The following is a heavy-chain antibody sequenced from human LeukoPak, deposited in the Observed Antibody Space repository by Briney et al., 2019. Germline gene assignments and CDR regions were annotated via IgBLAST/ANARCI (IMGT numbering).Heavy chain of an antibody. V-gene: IGHV4-59*01. Sequence: SETLSLTCSVSGGSISSYYWSWIRQPPGKGLEWIGYIYYSGTTNYNSSLKGRVTISVGTSKNQFSLKLSSVTAADTAVYYCVRSRYSSSDLFDPWGQGTLVTVSS. J-gene: IGHJ5*02. CDR2: IYYSGTT. CDR3: VRSRYSSSDLFDP. CDR1: GGSISSYY. D-gene: IGHD6-6*01.